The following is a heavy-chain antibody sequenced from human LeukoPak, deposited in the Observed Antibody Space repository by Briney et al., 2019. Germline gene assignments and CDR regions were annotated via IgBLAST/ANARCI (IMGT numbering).Heavy chain of an antibody. Sequence: EASVKVSCKASGGTFSSYAISWVRQAPGQGLEWMGGIIPIFGTANYAQKFQGRVTITADESTSTAYMELSSLRSEDTAVYYCARGKQLDNCYYYGMDVWGQGTTVTVSS. J-gene: IGHJ6*02. D-gene: IGHD6-6*01. CDR2: IIPIFGTA. CDR1: GGTFSSYA. V-gene: IGHV1-69*01. CDR3: ARGKQLDNCYYYGMDV.